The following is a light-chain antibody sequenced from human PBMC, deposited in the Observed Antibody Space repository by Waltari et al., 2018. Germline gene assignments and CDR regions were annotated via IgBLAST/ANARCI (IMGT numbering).Light chain of an antibody. CDR1: QSVSDSY. J-gene: IGKJ1*01. Sequence: ALVQSPGSLSLSPGESATISCRASQSVSDSYSAWFQHKPGQPPRLLIFGTSTRATGIPDRFSSSGSCIEFTLTISSVVAEDFAVYFCHHYGTSLPWTFGQGTKVEIK. CDR2: GTS. CDR3: HHYGTSLPWT. V-gene: IGKV3-20*01.